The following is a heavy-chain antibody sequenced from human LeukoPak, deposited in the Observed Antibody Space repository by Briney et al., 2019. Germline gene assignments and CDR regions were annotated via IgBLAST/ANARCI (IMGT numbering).Heavy chain of an antibody. CDR2: MRPKSGET. CDR1: GYTLTNYD. D-gene: IGHD4-23*01. J-gene: IGHJ5*02. CDR3: ARDYGGNSGWFDP. V-gene: IGHV1-8*01. Sequence: ASVKVSFKASGYTLTNYDINWVRQAPGQGLEWRGWMRPKSGETGYAQKFQGRATMTRDTSINTAYMELRSLTSEDTAVYYCARDYGGNSGWFDPWGQGTLVTVSS.